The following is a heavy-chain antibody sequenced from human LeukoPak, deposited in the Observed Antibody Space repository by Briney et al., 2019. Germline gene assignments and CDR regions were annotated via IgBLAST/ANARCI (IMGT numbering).Heavy chain of an antibody. CDR2: IRYDGDNQ. J-gene: IGHJ4*02. CDR3: AKQQYLEDRPEAPYDY. V-gene: IGHV3-30*02. Sequence: GGSLRLSCAASGFTFSNYGMHWVRQAAGKGLEWAAFIRYDGDNQYYADSVKGRFTISRDNSKNTLYLQMNSLRPEDTAVYDCAKQQYLEDRPEAPYDYGCQGTLVTVSS. CDR1: GFTFSNYG. D-gene: IGHD6-6*01.